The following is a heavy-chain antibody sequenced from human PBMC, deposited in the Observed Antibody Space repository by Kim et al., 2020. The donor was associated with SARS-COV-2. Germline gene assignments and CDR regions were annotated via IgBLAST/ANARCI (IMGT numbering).Heavy chain of an antibody. D-gene: IGHD6-13*01. J-gene: IGHJ4*02. Sequence: SETLSLTCTVSGAPISNDYWSWIRQPAGKGLEWIGRVSYRGGADYNPSFKGRVSVSLDSSANKISLRLASVTAADTAVYYCARDHVSSAWSPLDYCGQG. CDR1: GAPISNDY. CDR3: ARDHVSSAWSPLDY. V-gene: IGHV4-4*07. CDR2: VSYRGGA.